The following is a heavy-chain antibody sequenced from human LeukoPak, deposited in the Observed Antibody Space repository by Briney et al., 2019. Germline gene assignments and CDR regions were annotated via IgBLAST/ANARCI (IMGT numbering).Heavy chain of an antibody. CDR2: IYYSGST. V-gene: IGHV4-31*03. D-gene: IGHD1-26*01. CDR3: ARDRDIVGATRGRAFDI. Sequence: PSETLSLTCTVSGGSISRGGYYWSWIRQHPGKGLEWIGYIYYSGSTYYNPSLKSRVTISVDTSKNQFSLKLSSVTAADTAVYYCARDRDIVGATRGRAFDIWGQGTMVTVSS. J-gene: IGHJ3*02. CDR1: GGSISRGGYY.